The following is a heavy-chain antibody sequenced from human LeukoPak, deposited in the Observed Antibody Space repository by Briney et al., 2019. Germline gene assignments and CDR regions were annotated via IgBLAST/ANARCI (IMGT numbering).Heavy chain of an antibody. Sequence: GGSLRLSCVASGFTFSSYGMHWVRQAPGKGLEWVAVISYDGSNKYYADSVKGRFTISRDNSKNTLYLQMNSLRAEDTAVYYCAKAKDGWLGYWGQGTLVTVSS. CDR2: ISYDGSNK. J-gene: IGHJ4*02. D-gene: IGHD6-19*01. CDR3: AKAKDGWLGY. V-gene: IGHV3-30*18. CDR1: GFTFSSYG.